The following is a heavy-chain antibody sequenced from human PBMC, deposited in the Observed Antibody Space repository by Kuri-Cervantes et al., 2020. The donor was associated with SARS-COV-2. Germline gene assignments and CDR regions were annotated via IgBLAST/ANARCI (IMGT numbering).Heavy chain of an antibody. Sequence: LSLTCAASGFTFSSYGMHWVRQAPGKGLEWVAVISYDGSNKYYADSVKGRFTISRDNSKNTLYLQMNGLRAEDTAVYYCAKDIDIVVVPAYYYYYGMDVWGQGTTVTVSS. CDR3: AKDIDIVVVPAYYYYYGMDV. J-gene: IGHJ6*02. CDR1: GFTFSSYG. D-gene: IGHD2-2*01. CDR2: ISYDGSNK. V-gene: IGHV3-30*18.